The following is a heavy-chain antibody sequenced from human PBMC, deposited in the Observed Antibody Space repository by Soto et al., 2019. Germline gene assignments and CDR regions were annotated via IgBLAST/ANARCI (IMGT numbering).Heavy chain of an antibody. Sequence: QVHLVQSGAEVKKPGSSVKVSCKTSGGTFSDLAFSWVRQAPRQGLEWVGGIIPLFGTPNYAREFQARVSISADESSNAVYMELRSLRSEDTAVYYCASERVAEMATGGYFANWGQGTLVTVSS. D-gene: IGHD5-12*01. J-gene: IGHJ4*02. CDR3: ASERVAEMATGGYFAN. CDR1: GGTFSDLA. CDR2: IIPLFGTP. V-gene: IGHV1-69*01.